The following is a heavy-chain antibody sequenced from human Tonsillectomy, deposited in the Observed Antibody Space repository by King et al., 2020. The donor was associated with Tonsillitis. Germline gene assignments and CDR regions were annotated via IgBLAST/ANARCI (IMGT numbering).Heavy chain of an antibody. CDR2: ISSGSTYI. Sequence: QLVQSGGGLVKPGGSLRLSCAASGFSFNKYTMHWVRQAPGKGLEWVSSISSGSTYINYADSVKGRFTISRDNAKNSLYLQMNSLRAEDTALYYCARVTYDILTGYYIDYFDYWGQGTLVTVSS. D-gene: IGHD3-9*01. V-gene: IGHV3-21*01. CDR1: GFSFNKYT. CDR3: ARVTYDILTGYYIDYFDY. J-gene: IGHJ4*02.